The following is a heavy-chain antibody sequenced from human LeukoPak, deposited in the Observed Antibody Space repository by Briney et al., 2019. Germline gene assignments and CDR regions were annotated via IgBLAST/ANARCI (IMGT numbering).Heavy chain of an antibody. D-gene: IGHD3-10*01. J-gene: IGHJ4*02. CDR3: TRHVGSGSYYTYDY. V-gene: IGHV3-73*01. Sequence: GGSLRLSCAASGFTFSGSAMHWVRQASGKGLEWVGRIRSKANSYATAYAASVKGRFTISRDDSKNTAYLQMNSLKTEDTAVYYCTRHVGSGSYYTYDYWGQGTLSPSPQ. CDR2: IRSKANSYAT. CDR1: GFTFSGSA.